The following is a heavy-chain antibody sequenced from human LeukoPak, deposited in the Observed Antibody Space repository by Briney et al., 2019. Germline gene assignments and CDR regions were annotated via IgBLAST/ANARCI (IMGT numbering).Heavy chain of an antibody. J-gene: IGHJ4*02. D-gene: IGHD1-14*01. CDR3: ARTSSTGSLDY. V-gene: IGHV4-30-2*01. Sequence: PSETLSLTCAVSGGSISSGGYSWSWIRQPPGKGLEWIGYIYHSGSTYYNPSLKSRVTISVDRSKNQFSLKLSSVTAADTAVYYCARTSSTGSLDYWGQGTLVTVSS. CDR2: IYHSGST. CDR1: GGSISSGGYS.